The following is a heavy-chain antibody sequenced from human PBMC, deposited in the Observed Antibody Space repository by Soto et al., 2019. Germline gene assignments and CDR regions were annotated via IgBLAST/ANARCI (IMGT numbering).Heavy chain of an antibody. CDR2: TAGDT. CDR1: GFTFSSYD. V-gene: IGHV3-13*01. CDR3: AKDRWQLVTLFQH. J-gene: IGHJ1*01. D-gene: IGHD6-13*01. Sequence: PGGSLRLSCAASGFTFSSYDMHWVRQGTAGDTYYPGSVKGRFTISRDNSKNTLYLQMNSLRAEDTAVYYCAKDRWQLVTLFQHWGQGTLVTVSS.